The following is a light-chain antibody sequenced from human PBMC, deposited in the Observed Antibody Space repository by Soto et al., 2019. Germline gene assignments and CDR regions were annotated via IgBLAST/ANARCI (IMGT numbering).Light chain of an antibody. J-gene: IGKJ4*01. CDR3: QQYGSSPLT. Sequence: PGSLTLSLCAFAAPSXVASQTVSSSYLAWYQQKPGQAPRLLIYGASSRATGIPDRFSGSGSGTDFTLTISRLEPEDFAVYYCQQYGSSPLTFGGGTKVDNK. CDR2: GAS. CDR1: QTVSSSY. V-gene: IGKV3-20*01.